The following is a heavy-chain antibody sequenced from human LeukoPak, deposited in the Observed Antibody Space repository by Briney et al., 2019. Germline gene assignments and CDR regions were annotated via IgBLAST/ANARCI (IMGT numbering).Heavy chain of an antibody. D-gene: IGHD3-16*02. CDR1: GFTFSSYA. Sequence: GGSLRLSCAASGFTFSSYAMSWVRQAPGKGLEWVSAISGSGGSTYYADSVKGRFTISRDNSKNTLYLQMNSLRAEDTAVYYCAKDKPRIMITFGGVIVAENCFDPWGQGTLVTVSS. CDR2: ISGSGGST. CDR3: AKDKPRIMITFGGVIVAENCFDP. V-gene: IGHV3-23*01. J-gene: IGHJ5*02.